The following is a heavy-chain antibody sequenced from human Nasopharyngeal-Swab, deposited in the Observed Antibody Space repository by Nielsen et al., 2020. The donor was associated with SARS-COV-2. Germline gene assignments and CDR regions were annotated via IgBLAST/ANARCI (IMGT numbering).Heavy chain of an antibody. V-gene: IGHV3-23*01. CDR3: AKDMAAGYFFDF. CDR2: IRGSGITT. J-gene: IGHJ4*02. D-gene: IGHD6-13*01. CDR1: GLTFSNYG. Sequence: GESLKISCAASGLTFSNYGFHWVRQAPGKGLEWVSAIRGSGITTYYADSVKGRFTISRDNSKNTVYLQMDSLRAEDAAIYYCAKDMAAGYFFDFWGQGTLVTVPS.